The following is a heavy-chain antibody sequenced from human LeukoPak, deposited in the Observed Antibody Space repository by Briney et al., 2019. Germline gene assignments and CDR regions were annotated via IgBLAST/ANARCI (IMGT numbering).Heavy chain of an antibody. D-gene: IGHD3-22*01. CDR3: ARDPSYYYDSSGYYSPYFDY. J-gene: IGHJ4*02. Sequence: ASVKVSCKASGGTFSSYAISWVRQAPGQGLEWMGRIIPILGIANYAQKFQGRVTMTRDTSTSTVYMELSSLRSKDTAVYYCARDPSYYYDSSGYYSPYFDYWGQGTLVTVSS. V-gene: IGHV1-69*04. CDR1: GGTFSSYA. CDR2: IIPILGIA.